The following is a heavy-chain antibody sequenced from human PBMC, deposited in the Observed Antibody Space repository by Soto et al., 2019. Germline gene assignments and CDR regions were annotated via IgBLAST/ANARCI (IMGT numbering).Heavy chain of an antibody. CDR2: ISSSSSYI. V-gene: IGHV3-21*01. J-gene: IGHJ6*02. CDR1: GFTFSSYS. Sequence: PGGSLRLSCAASGFTFSSYSMNWVRQAPGKGLEWVSSISSSSSYIYYADSVKGRFTISRDNAKNSLYLQMNSLRAEDTAVYYCARDLRPPLGRPLTYYYDSSGYQYYYYYGMDVWGQGTTVTVSS. D-gene: IGHD3-22*01. CDR3: ARDLRPPLGRPLTYYYDSSGYQYYYYYGMDV.